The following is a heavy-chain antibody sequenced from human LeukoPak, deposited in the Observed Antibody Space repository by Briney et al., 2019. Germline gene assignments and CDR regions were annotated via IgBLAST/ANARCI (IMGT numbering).Heavy chain of an antibody. J-gene: IGHJ4*02. CDR1: GFTFSSYA. V-gene: IGHV3-23*01. CDR2: ISGSGGST. D-gene: IGHD3-10*01. Sequence: GGSLRLSCAASGFTFSSYAMSWVRQAPGKGLEWVSAISGSGGSTYYADSVKGRFTISRDNSKNTLCLQMNSLRAEDTAVYYCAKVTRGVIQFDYWGQGTLVTVSS. CDR3: AKVTRGVIQFDY.